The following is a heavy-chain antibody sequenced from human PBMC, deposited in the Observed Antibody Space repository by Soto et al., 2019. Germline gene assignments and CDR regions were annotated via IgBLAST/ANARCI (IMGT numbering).Heavy chain of an antibody. CDR1: GGSFSGYY. Sequence: PSETLSLTCAVYGGSFSGYYWNWIRQPPGKGLEWIGEINHSGSTNYNPSLKSRVTISVDTSKNQFSLRLSSVTAADTAVYYCAREAGYSSGWDTFDXWGQGTLVTVSS. CDR2: INHSGST. V-gene: IGHV4-34*01. D-gene: IGHD6-19*01. J-gene: IGHJ4*02. CDR3: AREAGYSSGWDTFDX.